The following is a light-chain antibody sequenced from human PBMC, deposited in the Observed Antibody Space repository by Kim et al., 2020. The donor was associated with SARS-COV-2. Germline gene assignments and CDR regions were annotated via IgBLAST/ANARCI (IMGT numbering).Light chain of an antibody. Sequence: GQRVTIFCSGSYSNVGRNTVNWGQQLPGTAPKLLIFGYNQRPSGVPARFSASKSGTSASLAISGLQSEDEADYYCAAWDDNLNGVGFGGGTQLTVL. CDR1: YSNVGRNT. J-gene: IGLJ2*01. CDR2: GYN. V-gene: IGLV1-44*01. CDR3: AAWDDNLNGVG.